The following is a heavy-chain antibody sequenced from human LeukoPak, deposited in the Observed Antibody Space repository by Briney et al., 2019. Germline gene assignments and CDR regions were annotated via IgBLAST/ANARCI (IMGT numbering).Heavy chain of an antibody. CDR1: GGSIINYY. CDR3: AKVVSGWFDP. V-gene: IGHV4-59*01. Sequence: KPSETLSLTCTVSGGSIINYYWTWIRQPPGKGLEWIGSIYHNGGTNYNPSLESRVTMSVDTSKNQFFLKMTSVTAADTAVYYCAKVVSGWFDPWGQGTLVTVSS. D-gene: IGHD6-19*01. J-gene: IGHJ5*02. CDR2: IYHNGGT.